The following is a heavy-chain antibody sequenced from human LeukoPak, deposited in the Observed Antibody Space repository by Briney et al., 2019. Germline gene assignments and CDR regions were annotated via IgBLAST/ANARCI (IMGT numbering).Heavy chain of an antibody. V-gene: IGHV3-30*18. CDR1: GFTFSGYG. Sequence: HPGRSLRLSCAASGFTFSGYGMHWVRQAPGKGLEWVAVISYDGSNKYYADSVKGRFTISRDNSKNTLYLQMNSLRAEDTAVYYCAKEKQWLVPGYWGQGTLVTVSS. CDR2: ISYDGSNK. D-gene: IGHD6-19*01. CDR3: AKEKQWLVPGY. J-gene: IGHJ4*02.